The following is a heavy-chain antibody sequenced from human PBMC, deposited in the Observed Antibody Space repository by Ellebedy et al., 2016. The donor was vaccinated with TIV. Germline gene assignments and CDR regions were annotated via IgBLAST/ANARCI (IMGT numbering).Heavy chain of an antibody. Sequence: ASVKVSCKASGDTCSIYDINWLRQAPGQGLEWMGWISAYTGDTTYAQQSQGRVALTTDKSTSTAYMELRSLKYDDTAVYYCARDMVQGMVARYLWFDHWGRGTLVTVSS. V-gene: IGHV1-18*01. J-gene: IGHJ5*02. D-gene: IGHD5-12*01. CDR3: ARDMVQGMVARYLWFDH. CDR2: ISAYTGDT. CDR1: GDTCSIYD.